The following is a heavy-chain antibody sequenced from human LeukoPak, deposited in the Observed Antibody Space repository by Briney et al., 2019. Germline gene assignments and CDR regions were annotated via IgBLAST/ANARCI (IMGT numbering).Heavy chain of an antibody. CDR2: KSYDGSNE. CDR1: GFTFSSFA. V-gene: IGHV3-30*04. Sequence: PGGSLRLSCAASGFTFSSFALHWVRQSPGEGLEWLAHKSYDGSNEYYADSVKGRFTISRDNPKNTLNLQMNSLRAEDTAVYYCARSYCSGLSCYLFDYWGQGTLVAVSS. CDR3: ARSYCSGLSCYLFDY. J-gene: IGHJ4*02. D-gene: IGHD2-15*01.